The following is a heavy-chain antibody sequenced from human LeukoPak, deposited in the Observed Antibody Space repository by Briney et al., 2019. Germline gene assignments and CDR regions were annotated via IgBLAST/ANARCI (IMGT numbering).Heavy chain of an antibody. CDR1: GFTFNYYG. CDR3: ARAPRGYDFWSGYYPDY. Sequence: GGSLRLSCAVSGFTFNYYGMNWVRQAPGKGLEWVSSISSDGTYIYYADSVKGRFTISRDTAKKSLYLHMNSLRVEDTAVYYCARAPRGYDFWSGYYPDYWGQGTLVTVSS. D-gene: IGHD3-3*01. CDR2: ISSDGTYI. J-gene: IGHJ4*02. V-gene: IGHV3-21*01.